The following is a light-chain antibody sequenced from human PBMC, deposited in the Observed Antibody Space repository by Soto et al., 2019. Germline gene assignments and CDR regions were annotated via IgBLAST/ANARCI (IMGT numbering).Light chain of an antibody. CDR3: QQRCIWPPWP. V-gene: IGKV3-11*01. Sequence: IELSLSRASMLLLAGNRATLYGRASQSVSSYLAWYKQKPGQAPRLLIYDASIRAAGVPARFSGSGSGTDFSLTISSLEPEDFAICYCQQRCIWPPWPFGQGTKVDI. CDR2: DAS. CDR1: QSVSSY. J-gene: IGKJ1*01.